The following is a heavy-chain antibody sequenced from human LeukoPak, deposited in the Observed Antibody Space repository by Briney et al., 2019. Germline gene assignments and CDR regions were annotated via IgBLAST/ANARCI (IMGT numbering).Heavy chain of an antibody. D-gene: IGHD4-17*01. CDR3: TRGTYGDYLYYNYSMDV. J-gene: IGHJ6*03. CDR1: GFTFGDYA. CDR2: IRSTAYGGTT. V-gene: IGHV3-49*03. Sequence: GGSLRLSCTGSGFTFGDYAMSYFRQAPGKGLEWVGFIRSTAYGGTTEYAASVKGRFTISRDDSKSIAYLQMNIIKTEDTAVYYCTRGTYGDYLYYNYSMDVWGKETTATVSS.